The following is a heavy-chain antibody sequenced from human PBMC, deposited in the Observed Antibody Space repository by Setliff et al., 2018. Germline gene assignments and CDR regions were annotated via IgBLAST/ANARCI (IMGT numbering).Heavy chain of an antibody. Sequence: SETLSLPCAVSGGSLNSGSYYWSWIRQSTERGLEWLGRLHTSGSTTYNPVLNSRVTISVDTSTNQFSLRLTSLTAADTAVYFCARDNTILGATDHWGQGTLVTVSS. CDR3: ARDNTILGATDH. V-gene: IGHV4-61*02. CDR1: GGSLNSGSYY. D-gene: IGHD1-26*01. CDR2: LHTSGST. J-gene: IGHJ5*02.